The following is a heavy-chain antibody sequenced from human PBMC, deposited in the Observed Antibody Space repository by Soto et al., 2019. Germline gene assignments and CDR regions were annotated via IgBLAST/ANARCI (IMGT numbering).Heavy chain of an antibody. CDR3: ARVFSNSFRYFHHYFGLDV. CDR2: VKEDGSEK. V-gene: IGHV3-7*05. Sequence: ELQVVESGGGLVQPGGSLRLSCAASGFTFSSYWMTWVRQAPGKGLEWVANVKEDGSEKNYVESVKGRFTISRDNAKNSLYLQINTLMAEDTAVYYCARVFSNSFRYFHHYFGLDVWGQGTTVTVSS. J-gene: IGHJ6*02. CDR1: GFTFSSYW. D-gene: IGHD6-6*01.